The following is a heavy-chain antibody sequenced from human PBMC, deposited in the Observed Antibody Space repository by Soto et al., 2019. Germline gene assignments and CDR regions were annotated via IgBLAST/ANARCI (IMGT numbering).Heavy chain of an antibody. J-gene: IGHJ4*02. Sequence: QVQLVESGGGVVQPGRSLRLSCAASGFTFSSYAMHWVRQAPGKGLEWVAVISYDGSNKYYADSVKGRFTISRDNSKNTLYRQMNSLRAEDTAVYYCARDSSSWYMDYWGQGTLVTVSS. CDR3: ARDSSSWYMDY. CDR1: GFTFSSYA. V-gene: IGHV3-30-3*01. D-gene: IGHD6-13*01. CDR2: ISYDGSNK.